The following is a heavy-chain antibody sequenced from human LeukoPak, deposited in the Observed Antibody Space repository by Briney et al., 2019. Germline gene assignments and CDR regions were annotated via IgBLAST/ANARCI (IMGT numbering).Heavy chain of an antibody. V-gene: IGHV4-39*02. J-gene: IGHJ5*02. CDR3: ARDYSKRGNWEIQGDP. D-gene: IGHD7-27*01. Sequence: SETLSLTCAVSGGSISSNSYYWGWIRQPPGKGLEWIGSIYYSGSTYYNPSLKSRVTISVDTSKNQFSLKLSSVTAEDTAVYYCARDYSKRGNWEIQGDPWGQGTLVTVSS. CDR1: GGSISSNSYY. CDR2: IYYSGST.